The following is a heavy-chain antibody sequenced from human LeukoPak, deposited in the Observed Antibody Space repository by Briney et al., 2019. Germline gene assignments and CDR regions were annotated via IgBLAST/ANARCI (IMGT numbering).Heavy chain of an antibody. V-gene: IGHV1-2*02. CDR2: INPKSGDT. Sequence: ASVKVSCKASGYTFTGNFIHWVRQAPGQGLEWVGLINPKSGDTTYAQRFQGRLTLTRDTSIRTAFMELGSLGSDDTAVYYCARGGIEVPAFDIWGQGTLVTVSS. D-gene: IGHD3-9*01. CDR3: ARGGIEVPAFDI. CDR1: GYTFTGNF. J-gene: IGHJ4*02.